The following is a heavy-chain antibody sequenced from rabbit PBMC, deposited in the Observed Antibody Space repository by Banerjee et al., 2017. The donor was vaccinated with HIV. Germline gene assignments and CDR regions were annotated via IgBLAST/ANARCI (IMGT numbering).Heavy chain of an antibody. Sequence: QEQLEESGGDLVKPGASLTLTCTASGFDFSSSYYMCWVRQAPGKGLEWIACIYTGSGSTWYASWVNGRFTISKTSSTTVTLQMTSLTAADTATYFCARAPNDIYGVFNLWGPGTLVTVS. CDR3: ARAPNDIYGVFNL. CDR2: IYTGSGST. V-gene: IGHV1S45*01. J-gene: IGHJ4*01. CDR1: GFDFSSSYY. D-gene: IGHD6-1*01.